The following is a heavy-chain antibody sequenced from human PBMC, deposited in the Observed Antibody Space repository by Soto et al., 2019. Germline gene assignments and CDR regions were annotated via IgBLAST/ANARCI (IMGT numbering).Heavy chain of an antibody. CDR1: GYTFTSYA. Sequence: QVQLVQSGAEVKKPGASVKVSCKASGYTFTSYAMHWVRQAPGQSLEWMGWINAGNGNTKYSQKFQGRVTITRGTAESTAYLGLGSLRSEDTAVYYFARSMVVGTAADYWGEGTLVTVSS. V-gene: IGHV1-3*01. CDR3: ARSMVVGTAADY. J-gene: IGHJ4*02. CDR2: INAGNGNT. D-gene: IGHD2-21*02.